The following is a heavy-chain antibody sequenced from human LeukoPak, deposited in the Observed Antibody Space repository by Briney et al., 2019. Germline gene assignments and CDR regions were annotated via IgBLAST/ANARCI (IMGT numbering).Heavy chain of an antibody. Sequence: GSLRLSCAASGFIFSSYWMNWVRQPPGKGLEWIGEINHSGSTNYNPSLKSRVTISVDTSKNQFSLKLSSVTAADTALYYCARALGLPRDYWGQGTLVTVSS. CDR1: GFIFSSYW. V-gene: IGHV4-34*01. J-gene: IGHJ4*02. CDR2: INHSGST. D-gene: IGHD2-15*01. CDR3: ARALGLPRDY.